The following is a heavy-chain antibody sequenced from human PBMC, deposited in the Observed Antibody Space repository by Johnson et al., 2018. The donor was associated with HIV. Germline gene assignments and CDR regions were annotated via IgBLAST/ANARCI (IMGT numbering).Heavy chain of an antibody. CDR1: GFTFSSYA. D-gene: IGHD4-23*01. CDR3: ARARWRVDDAFDI. V-gene: IGHV3-30*04. Sequence: QVKLVESGGGVVQPGRSLRLSCAASGFTFSSYAMHWVRQAPGKGLEWVAVISYDGSNKYYADSVKGRFTISRDNSKNTLYLQMNSLRAEDTAVYYCARARWRVDDAFDIWGQGTMVTVSS. CDR2: ISYDGSNK. J-gene: IGHJ3*02.